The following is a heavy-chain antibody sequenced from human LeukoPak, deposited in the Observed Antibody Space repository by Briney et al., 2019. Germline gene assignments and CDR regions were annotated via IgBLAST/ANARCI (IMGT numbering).Heavy chain of an antibody. J-gene: IGHJ4*02. Sequence: SETLSLTCAVYGGSFSGYYWSWIRQHPGKGLEWIGYIYYSGSTYYNPSLKSRVTISVDTSKNQFSLKLSSVTAADTAVYYCARAGNYYDSSGYYLWGQGTLVTVSS. CDR1: GGSFSGYY. CDR3: ARAGNYYDSSGYYL. D-gene: IGHD3-22*01. V-gene: IGHV4-31*11. CDR2: IYYSGST.